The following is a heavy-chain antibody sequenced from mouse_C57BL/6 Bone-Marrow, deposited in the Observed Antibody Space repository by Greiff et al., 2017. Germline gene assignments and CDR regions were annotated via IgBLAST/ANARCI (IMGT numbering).Heavy chain of an antibody. CDR3: ARARYSNYPYYFDY. Sequence: VKLQESGAELVRPGTSVKVSCKASGYAFTNYLIEWVKQRPGQGLEWIGVINPGSGGTNYNEKFKGKATLTADKSSSTAYMQRSSLTSEDSAVYFCARARYSNYPYYFDYWGQGTTLTVSS. CDR1: GYAFTNYL. CDR2: INPGSGGT. D-gene: IGHD2-5*01. J-gene: IGHJ2*01. V-gene: IGHV1-54*01.